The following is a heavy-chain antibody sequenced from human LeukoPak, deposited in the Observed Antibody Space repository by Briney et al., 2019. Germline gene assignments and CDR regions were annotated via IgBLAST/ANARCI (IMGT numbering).Heavy chain of an antibody. J-gene: IGHJ5*02. D-gene: IGHD6-13*01. CDR1: GGTFSSYA. V-gene: IGHV1-69*05. Sequence: GASVKVSCKASGGTFSSYAISWVRQAPGQGLEWMGGIIPIFGTANYAQKFQGRVTITTDESTSTAYMELRSLRSDDTAVYYCAKIYSSSWYFRFDPWGQGTLVTVSS. CDR2: IIPIFGTA. CDR3: AKIYSSSWYFRFDP.